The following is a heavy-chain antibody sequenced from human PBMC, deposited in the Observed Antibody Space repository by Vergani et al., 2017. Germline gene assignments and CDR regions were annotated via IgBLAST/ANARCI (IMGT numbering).Heavy chain of an antibody. J-gene: IGHJ4*02. V-gene: IGHV3-13*01. CDR1: GFTFSTYD. Sequence: EVQMVESGGGLVKPGGSLRLSCVASGFTFSTYDMHWVRQATGKGLEWVSAIGTAGDTNYPGSVKGRFTISRENAKNSLYLQKNGLRAGDTAVYYCARRDSSSNGLDYWGQGTLVTVSS. CDR2: IGTAGDT. CDR3: ARRDSSSNGLDY. D-gene: IGHD6-6*01.